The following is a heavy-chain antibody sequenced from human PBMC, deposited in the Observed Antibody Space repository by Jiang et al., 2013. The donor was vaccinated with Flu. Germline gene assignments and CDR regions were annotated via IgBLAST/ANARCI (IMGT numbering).Heavy chain of an antibody. CDR3: ARGYNWNYRFDP. CDR1: EYTFTSYW. Sequence: GAEVKKPGESLKISCKGYEYTFTSYWIGWVRQMPGKGLEWMGIIHPGDSEIIYSPAFQGQVTISADKSIRTAYLQWSSLKASDTAMYYCARGYNWNYRFDPWGQGTLVTVSS. V-gene: IGHV5-51*03. J-gene: IGHJ5*02. D-gene: IGHD1-7*01. CDR2: IHPGDSEI.